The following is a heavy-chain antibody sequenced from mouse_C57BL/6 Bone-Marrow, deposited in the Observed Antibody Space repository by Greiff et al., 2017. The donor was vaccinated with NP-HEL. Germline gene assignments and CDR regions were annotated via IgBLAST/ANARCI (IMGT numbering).Heavy chain of an antibody. V-gene: IGHV1-15*01. D-gene: IGHD1-1*01. Sequence: QVQLQQSGAELVRPGASVTLSCKASGYTFTDYEMHWVKQTPVHGLEWIGAIDPETGGTAYNQKFKGKAILTADKSSSTAYMELRSLTSEDSAVYYCTRSRYYGSSPWFAYWGQGTLVTVSA. CDR1: GYTFTDYE. J-gene: IGHJ3*01. CDR3: TRSRYYGSSPWFAY. CDR2: IDPETGGT.